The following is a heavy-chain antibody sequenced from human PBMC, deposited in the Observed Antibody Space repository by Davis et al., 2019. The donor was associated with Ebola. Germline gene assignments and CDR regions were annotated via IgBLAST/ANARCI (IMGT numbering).Heavy chain of an antibody. J-gene: IGHJ6*02. Sequence: GESLKISCKGSGYSFTSYWISWVRQMPGKGLEWMGRIDPSDSYTNYSPSFQGHVTISADKSISTAYLQWSSLKASDTAMYYCATQPSYSSSDYYYYYGMDVWGQGTTVTVSS. CDR2: IDPSDSYT. D-gene: IGHD6-6*01. V-gene: IGHV5-10-1*01. CDR3: ATQPSYSSSDYYYYYGMDV. CDR1: GYSFTSYW.